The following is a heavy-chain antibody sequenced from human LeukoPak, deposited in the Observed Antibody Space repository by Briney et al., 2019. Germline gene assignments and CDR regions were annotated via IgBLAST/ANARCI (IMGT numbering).Heavy chain of an antibody. D-gene: IGHD3-3*01. J-gene: IGHJ4*02. Sequence: GESLKISCKGSGYTFSSYWIGWVRQMPGKGLEGMGIIYPGDSDTRYSPSLQGQVTISVDTSIGTAYLQWSSLKASDTAIYYCARQNDFRLDYWGQGTLVTVSS. CDR2: IYPGDSDT. CDR3: ARQNDFRLDY. CDR1: GYTFSSYW. V-gene: IGHV5-51*01.